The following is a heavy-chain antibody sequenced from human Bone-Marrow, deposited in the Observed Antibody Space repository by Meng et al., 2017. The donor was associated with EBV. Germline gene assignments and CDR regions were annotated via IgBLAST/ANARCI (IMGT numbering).Heavy chain of an antibody. V-gene: IGHV4-4*02. CDR2: IYHSGST. CDR3: VGAHYGDSSGYYYAY. D-gene: IGHD3-22*01. CDR1: GGSISSSNW. J-gene: IGHJ4*02. Sequence: QGRLQEAGPGLVKPSGTRSLTCAVSGGSISSSNWWSWVRQPPGKGLEWIGEIYHSGSTNYNPSLKSRVTISVDKSKNQFSLKLSSVTAADTAVYYCVGAHYGDSSGYYYAYWGQGTLVTVSS.